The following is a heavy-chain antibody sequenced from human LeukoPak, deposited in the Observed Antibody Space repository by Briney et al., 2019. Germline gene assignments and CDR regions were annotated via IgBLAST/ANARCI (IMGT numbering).Heavy chain of an antibody. J-gene: IGHJ6*03. CDR2: IRYDGSNK. V-gene: IGHV3-30*02. CDR1: GFTFSSYG. CDR3: AKGARRDGYNYYYYYMDV. Sequence: GGSLRLSCAASGFTFSSYGMHWVRQAPGKGLEWVAFIRYDGSNKYYADSVKGRFTISRDNSKNTLYLQMNSLRAEDTAVYYCAKGARRDGYNYYYYYMDVWGKGTTVTISS. D-gene: IGHD5-24*01.